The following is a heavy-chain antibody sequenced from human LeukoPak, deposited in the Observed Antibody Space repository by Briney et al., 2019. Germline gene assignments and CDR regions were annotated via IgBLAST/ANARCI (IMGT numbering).Heavy chain of an antibody. J-gene: IGHJ4*02. CDR2: IKEDGSVK. D-gene: IGHD3/OR15-3a*01. V-gene: IGHV3-7*01. Sequence: GGSLRLSCAAPGFTFRSSWMDWVRQAPGKGLEWVANIKEDGSVKNYVDSVKGRFTISRDNTKNSLYLQMNSLRAEDTAVYYCAKNFGHQQFDSWGQGTLVIVSS. CDR1: GFTFRSSW. CDR3: AKNFGHQQFDS.